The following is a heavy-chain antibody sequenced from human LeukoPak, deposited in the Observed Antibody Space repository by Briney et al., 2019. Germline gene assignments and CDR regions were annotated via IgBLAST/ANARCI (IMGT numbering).Heavy chain of an antibody. D-gene: IGHD2-2*01. CDR1: GGSISSGDYY. CDR3: ARGGAAALPQYYFDY. CDR2: IYYSGST. V-gene: IGHV4-30-4*01. J-gene: IGHJ4*02. Sequence: KPSETLSLTCTVSGGSISSGDYYWSWIRQPPGKGLEWIGYIYYSGSTYYNPSLKSRVTISVDRSKNQFSLKLSSVTAADTAVYYCARGGAAALPQYYFDYWGQGTLVTVSS.